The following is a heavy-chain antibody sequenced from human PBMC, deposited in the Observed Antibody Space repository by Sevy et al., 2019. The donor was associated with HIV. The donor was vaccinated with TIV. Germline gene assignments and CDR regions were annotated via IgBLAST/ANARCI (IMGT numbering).Heavy chain of an antibody. D-gene: IGHD2-15*01. Sequence: GGSLRLSCAASGFTFSSYSMNWVRQAPGKGLEWISSISSSSNYIYYADSVKGRFTISRDNAQNSLYLQMNSLRAEDTAVYYCARDLISTLWYFDLWGRGTVVTVSS. CDR3: ARDLISTLWYFDL. V-gene: IGHV3-21*01. J-gene: IGHJ2*01. CDR1: GFTFSSYS. CDR2: ISSSSNYI.